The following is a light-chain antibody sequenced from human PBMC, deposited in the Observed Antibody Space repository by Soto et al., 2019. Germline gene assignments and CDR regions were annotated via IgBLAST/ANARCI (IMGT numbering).Light chain of an antibody. V-gene: IGLV2-14*01. CDR3: GSITRSSTSV. Sequence: QSALSQPASVSGSPGLSITISCNGTSSDVGGFEYVSWYQHQPGKAPKLIIYDVTKRPSGVSNRFSGSKSGNTASLTISGIQAEDEGDYYCGSITRSSTSVFGTGTKLTVL. J-gene: IGLJ1*01. CDR2: DVT. CDR1: SSDVGGFEY.